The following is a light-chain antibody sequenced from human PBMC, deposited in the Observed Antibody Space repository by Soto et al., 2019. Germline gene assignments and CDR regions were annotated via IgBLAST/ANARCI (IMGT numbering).Light chain of an antibody. CDR3: QQYDNLPLT. J-gene: IGKJ4*01. Sequence: DIQRTQSRSSLSASVGDRVTITCQASQDISNYLNWYQQKPGNAPKLLIYDASNLETGVPSRFSGGGSATYFTFTISSLQPEDIATYYCQQYDNLPLTFGGGTKVDIK. CDR1: QDISNY. CDR2: DAS. V-gene: IGKV1-33*01.